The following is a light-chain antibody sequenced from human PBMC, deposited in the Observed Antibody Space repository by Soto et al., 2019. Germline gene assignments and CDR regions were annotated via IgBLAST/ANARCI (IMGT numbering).Light chain of an antibody. J-gene: IGKJ1*01. CDR1: QSISSW. Sequence: DIQMTQSPSTLSASVGDRVTITCRANQSISSWLAWYQRRPGKAPRLLISKSSSLESGVPSRFSGGGFGTEFTLTISSLQPDDVATYYCQKYYSRVTFGQGTTVEIK. CDR2: KSS. V-gene: IGKV1-5*03. CDR3: QKYYSRVT.